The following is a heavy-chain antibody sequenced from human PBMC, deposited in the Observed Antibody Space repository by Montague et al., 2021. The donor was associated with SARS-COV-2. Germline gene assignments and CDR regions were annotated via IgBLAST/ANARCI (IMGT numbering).Heavy chain of an antibody. CDR1: GGSITNNIDY. J-gene: IGHJ3*01. CDR3: ARLTRYFDSSGSRSAFDF. D-gene: IGHD3-22*01. V-gene: IGHV4-39*02. Sequence: SETLSLTCTVSGGSITNNIDYWAWLHQPPGKGLEWIGSIYYTGNTYYNPSLKSRVTISVVTSKNHFTLKLSSVTAAETAVYYCARLTRYFDSSGSRSAFDFWGQGTKVTVSS. CDR2: IYYTGNT.